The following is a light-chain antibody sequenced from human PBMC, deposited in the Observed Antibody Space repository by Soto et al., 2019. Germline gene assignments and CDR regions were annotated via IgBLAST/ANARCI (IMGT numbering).Light chain of an antibody. V-gene: IGLV1-40*01. CDR1: SSNIGAGYD. J-gene: IGLJ2*01. Sequence: QPVLTQPPSVSGAPGQRVTISCTWSSSNIGAGYDVHWYQQLPGTAPKLIIYGNSNRTSGVPDRFSGSKSGTSASLAITGLQAEDEADYYCQSYDSSLSGSVFGGGTKVTVL. CDR2: GNS. CDR3: QSYDSSLSGSV.